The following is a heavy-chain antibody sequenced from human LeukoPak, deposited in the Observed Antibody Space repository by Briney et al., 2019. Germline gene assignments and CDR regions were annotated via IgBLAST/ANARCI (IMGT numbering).Heavy chain of an antibody. CDR2: IYTSGGT. Sequence: SETLSLTCTVSGGSISSYYWSWIRQPAGKGLEWIGRIYTSGGTNYNPSLKSRVTMSVDTSKNQFSLKLSSVTAADTAVYYCARVNYYDSSGYHDGMDVWGQGTTVTVSS. CDR3: ARVNYYDSSGYHDGMDV. CDR1: GGSISSYY. J-gene: IGHJ6*02. D-gene: IGHD3-22*01. V-gene: IGHV4-4*07.